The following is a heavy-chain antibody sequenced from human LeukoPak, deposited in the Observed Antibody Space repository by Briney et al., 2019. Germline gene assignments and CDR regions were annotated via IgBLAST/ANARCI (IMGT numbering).Heavy chain of an antibody. J-gene: IGHJ4*02. Sequence: SETLSLTCAVSGDSISSSNWWSWVRQPPGKGLEWIGEIYHSGSTNYNPSLGSRVTISLDKSKNQVSLMLTSVTAADTAVYYCASGYSGYDSGSTNFWGQGTLVTVSS. CDR3: ASGYSGYDSGSTNF. CDR2: IYHSGST. D-gene: IGHD5-12*01. CDR1: GDSISSSNW. V-gene: IGHV4-4*02.